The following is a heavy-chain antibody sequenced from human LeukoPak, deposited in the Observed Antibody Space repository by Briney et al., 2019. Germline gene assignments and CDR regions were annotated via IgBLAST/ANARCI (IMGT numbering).Heavy chain of an antibody. CDR2: IYYSGST. CDR1: GGSFSGYY. D-gene: IGHD6-19*01. V-gene: IGHV4-34*01. Sequence: PSETLSLTCAVYGGSFSGYYWSWIRQPPGKGLEWIGSIYYSGSTYYNPSLKSRVTISVDTSKNQFSLKLSSVTAADTAVYYCASPFSGWKASFDYWGQGTLVTVSS. CDR3: ASPFSGWKASFDY. J-gene: IGHJ4*02.